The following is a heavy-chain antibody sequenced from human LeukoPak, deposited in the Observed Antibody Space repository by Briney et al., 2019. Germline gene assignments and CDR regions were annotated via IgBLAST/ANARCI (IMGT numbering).Heavy chain of an antibody. J-gene: IGHJ3*02. CDR3: ARGVVVPAAIYAFDI. Sequence: PSETLSLTCTVSGGSISSGGYYWSWIRQPPGKGLEWFGYIYYSGSTNYNPSLKSRVTISVDTSKNQFSLKPSPVTAADTAVYYCARGVVVPAAIYAFDIWGQGTMVTVSS. CDR1: GGSISSGGYY. D-gene: IGHD2-2*01. CDR2: IYYSGST. V-gene: IGHV4-61*08.